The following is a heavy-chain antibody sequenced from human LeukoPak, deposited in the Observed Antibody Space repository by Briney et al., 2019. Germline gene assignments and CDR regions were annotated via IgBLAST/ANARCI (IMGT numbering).Heavy chain of an antibody. V-gene: IGHV1-46*01. CDR3: ARGYSSSWYFNWFDP. CDR2: INPSGGST. CDR1: GYTFTSYY. J-gene: IGHJ5*02. Sequence: ASVKVSCKASGYTFTSYYMHWVRQAPGQGLEWMGIINPSGGSTSYAQKFQGRVTMTRDMSTSTVYMELSSLRSEDTAVYYCARGYSSSWYFNWFDPWGQGTLVTVSS. D-gene: IGHD6-13*01.